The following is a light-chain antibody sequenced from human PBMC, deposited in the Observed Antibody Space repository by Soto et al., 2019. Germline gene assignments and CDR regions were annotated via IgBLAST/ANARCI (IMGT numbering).Light chain of an antibody. J-gene: IGKJ1*01. V-gene: IGKV1-39*01. CDR1: QSISTY. CDR3: QQSYRTPRT. Sequence: DIQMTQSPSSLSASVGDRVTITCRASQSISTYLNWYQQKPGKAPKRLMHAASSLDRGVPSRFSGSGSGTDFTLTISSLQPEDFGTYYCQQSYRTPRTFGQGTKVDIK. CDR2: AAS.